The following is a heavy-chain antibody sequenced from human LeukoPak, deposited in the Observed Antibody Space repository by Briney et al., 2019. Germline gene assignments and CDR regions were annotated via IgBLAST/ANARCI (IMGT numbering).Heavy chain of an antibody. CDR3: ARSGGSGRDY. CDR1: GYTLTELS. V-gene: IGHV1-24*01. J-gene: IGHJ4*02. Sequence: ASAKVSCKVSGYTLTELSMHWVRQAPGDGLEWVGGFDPEDGETIYAQKFQGRVTMTEDTSTDTAYMELSSLRSEDTAVYYCARSGGSGRDYWGQGTLVTVSS. D-gene: IGHD3-16*01. CDR2: FDPEDGET.